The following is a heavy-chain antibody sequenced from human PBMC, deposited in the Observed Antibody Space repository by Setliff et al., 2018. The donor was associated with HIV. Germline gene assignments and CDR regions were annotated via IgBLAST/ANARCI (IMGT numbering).Heavy chain of an antibody. V-gene: IGHV1-18*01. CDR2: ISAYNGNT. Sequence: ASVKVSCKASGYTFTSYGISWVRQAPGQGLEWMGWISAYNGNTNYAQKLQGRVTMTTDTSTSTAYMELRSLRSDDTAVYYCARDGEYYYDSSGPVFDPWGQGTLVTVPQ. J-gene: IGHJ5*02. D-gene: IGHD3-22*01. CDR3: ARDGEYYYDSSGPVFDP. CDR1: GYTFTSYG.